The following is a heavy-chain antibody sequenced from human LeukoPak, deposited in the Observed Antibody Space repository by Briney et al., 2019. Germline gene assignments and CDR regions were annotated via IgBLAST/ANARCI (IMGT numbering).Heavy chain of an antibody. CDR3: AKEARGSGTLYLDY. CDR2: ISGSGGST. D-gene: IGHD3-10*01. Sequence: PGGSLRLSCAASGISFSSNAMSWVRQAPGKGREWVSAISGSGGSTKYADSVKGRFTISRDNSKNTLYLQMNSLRAEDTAVYYCAKEARGSGTLYLDYWGQGTLVTVSS. V-gene: IGHV3-23*01. CDR1: GISFSSNA. J-gene: IGHJ4*02.